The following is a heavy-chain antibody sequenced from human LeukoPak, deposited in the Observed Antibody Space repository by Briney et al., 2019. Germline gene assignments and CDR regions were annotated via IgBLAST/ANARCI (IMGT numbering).Heavy chain of an antibody. CDR1: GHSSSSDSY. J-gene: IGHJ4*02. CDR2: IYTSGST. Sequence: SETLSLTCTVSGHSSSSDSYWGWIRQPPGKGLEWIGRIYTSGSTNYNPTLKSRVTISVDTSKNQFSLKLSSVTAADTAVYYCAILVGASGDYWGQGTLVTVSS. V-gene: IGHV4-38-2*02. CDR3: AILVGASGDY. D-gene: IGHD1-26*01.